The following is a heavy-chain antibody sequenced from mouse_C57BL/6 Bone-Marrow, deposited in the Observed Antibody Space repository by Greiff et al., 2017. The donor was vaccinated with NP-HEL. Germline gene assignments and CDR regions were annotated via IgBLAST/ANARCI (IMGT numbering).Heavy chain of an antibody. J-gene: IGHJ4*01. V-gene: IGHV1-52*01. CDR1: GYTFTSYW. CDR3: ARKGDAMDY. CDR2: IYPSDSET. Sequence: VQLQQPGAELVRPGSSVKLSCKASGYTFTSYWMHWVKQRPIQGLEWIGNIYPSDSETHYNQKFKDKATLTVDKSSSTAYMQLSSLTSEDAAVYYCARKGDAMDYWGQGTSGTVSS.